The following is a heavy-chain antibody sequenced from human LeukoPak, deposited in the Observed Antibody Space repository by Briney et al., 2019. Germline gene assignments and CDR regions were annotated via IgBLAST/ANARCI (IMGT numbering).Heavy chain of an antibody. CDR1: GYTFTSYD. CDR2: MNPNSGNT. CDR3: ARGRGQWLTTDY. V-gene: IGHV1-8*01. J-gene: IGHJ4*02. D-gene: IGHD6-19*01. Sequence: ASVKVSCKASGYTFTSYDINWVRQATGQGLEWMGWMNPNSGNTGYAQKFQGRVTMTRNTSISTAYMELSSLRSEDTAVYYCARGRGQWLTTDYWGQGTLVTVSS.